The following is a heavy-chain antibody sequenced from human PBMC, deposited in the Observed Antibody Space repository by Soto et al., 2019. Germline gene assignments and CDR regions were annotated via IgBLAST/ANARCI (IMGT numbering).Heavy chain of an antibody. V-gene: IGHV1-69*02. CDR1: GGTFSSYT. Sequence: ASVKVSCKASGGTFSSYTISWVRQAPGQGLEWMGRIIPILGIANYAQKFQGRVTITADKSTSTAYMELSSLRSEDTAVYYCARVPHGNDSSSDRDAFDIWGQGTMVTVSS. CDR2: IIPILGIA. J-gene: IGHJ3*02. D-gene: IGHD6-6*01. CDR3: ARVPHGNDSSSDRDAFDI.